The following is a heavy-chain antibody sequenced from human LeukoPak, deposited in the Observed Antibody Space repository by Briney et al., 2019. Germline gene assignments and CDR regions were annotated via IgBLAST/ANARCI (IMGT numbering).Heavy chain of an antibody. CDR1: GYSFTSYW. Sequence: GESLQISCKGSGYSFTSYWIGWLRQMPGKGLEWMGIIYPGDSDTKYSPSFQGQVTISVDKSISTAYLQWSSLKASDTAMYYCARLHGSALPRVFDFWGQGTLVTVSS. CDR3: ARLHGSALPRVFDF. D-gene: IGHD6-6*01. CDR2: IYPGDSDT. V-gene: IGHV5-51*01. J-gene: IGHJ4*02.